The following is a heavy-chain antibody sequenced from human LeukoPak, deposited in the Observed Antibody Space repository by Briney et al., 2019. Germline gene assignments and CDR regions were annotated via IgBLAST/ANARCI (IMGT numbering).Heavy chain of an antibody. CDR2: INHSGST. Sequence: SETLSLTCAVYGGSFSGYYWSWIRQPPRKGLEWIGEINHSGSTNYNPSLKGRVTISVHTSKNQFSLKLSSVTAADTAVYYCARGYHYDYVWGSYLSVYFDYWGQGTLVTVSS. J-gene: IGHJ4*02. CDR1: GGSFSGYY. V-gene: IGHV4-34*01. D-gene: IGHD3-16*02. CDR3: ARGYHYDYVWGSYLSVYFDY.